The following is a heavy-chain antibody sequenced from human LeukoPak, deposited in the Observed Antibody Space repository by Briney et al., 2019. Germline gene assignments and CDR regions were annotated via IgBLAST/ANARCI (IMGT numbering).Heavy chain of an antibody. J-gene: IGHJ4*02. CDR1: GGSISSYY. CDR2: IYTSGST. V-gene: IGHV4-4*07. Sequence: SETLSLTCTVSGGSISSYYWSWIRQPAGKGLEWIGLIYTSGSTNYNPSLKSRVTMSVDTSKNQFSLKLSSVTAADTAVYYCAKDHYDSSGYYYMRPDYWGQGTLVTVSS. D-gene: IGHD3-22*01. CDR3: AKDHYDSSGYYYMRPDY.